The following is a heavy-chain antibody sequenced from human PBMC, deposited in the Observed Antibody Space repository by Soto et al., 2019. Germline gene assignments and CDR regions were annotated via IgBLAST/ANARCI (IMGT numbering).Heavy chain of an antibody. Sequence: QVTLKESGPVLVKPTETLTLTCTVSGFSLSNARMGVSWIRQPPGKALEWLAHIFSNDEKSYSTSLKSRLTISKDTSKSQVVLTMTNMDPVDTATYYYARIVLRYFGLYYFDYWGQGTLVTVSS. CDR2: IFSNDEK. D-gene: IGHD3-9*01. V-gene: IGHV2-26*01. CDR3: ARIVLRYFGLYYFDY. CDR1: GFSLSNARMG. J-gene: IGHJ4*02.